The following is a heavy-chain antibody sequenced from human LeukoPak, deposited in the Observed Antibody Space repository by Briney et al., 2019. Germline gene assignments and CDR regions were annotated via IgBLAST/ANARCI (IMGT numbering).Heavy chain of an antibody. CDR2: ISGSGGST. J-gene: IGHJ4*02. CDR3: AIAVAGTETY. CDR1: GLTFSIYA. D-gene: IGHD6-19*01. Sequence: GGSVRLSCAVSGLTFSIYAISWLRQAPGKGREWVSAISGSGGSTYYSDSVKGRFTISKDNSKNALDLQMNRLRAEETAVYYCAIAVAGTETYWGQGTLVTVSS. V-gene: IGHV3-23*01.